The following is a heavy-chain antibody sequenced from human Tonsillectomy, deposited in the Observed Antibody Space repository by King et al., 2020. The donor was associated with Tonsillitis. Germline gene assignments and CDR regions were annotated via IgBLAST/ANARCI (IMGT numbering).Heavy chain of an antibody. CDR2: ISGSGDST. J-gene: IGHJ4*02. V-gene: IGHV3-23*04. Sequence: VQLVESGGGLVKPGGSLRLSCAASGFTFSSYAMNWVRQAPGKGLEWVSGISGSGDSTYYADSVKGRFTISRDNSKNTLYLQMNSLRAADTAVYYCAKGSGSGSYLSPIDYWGQGTLVTVSS. CDR1: GFTFSSYA. D-gene: IGHD3-10*01. CDR3: AKGSGSGSYLSPIDY.